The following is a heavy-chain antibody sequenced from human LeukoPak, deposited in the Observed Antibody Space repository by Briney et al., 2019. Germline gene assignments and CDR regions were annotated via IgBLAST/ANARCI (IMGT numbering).Heavy chain of an antibody. D-gene: IGHD2-21*02. CDR3: AKDYCGGDCYSGWYFDL. V-gene: IGHV3-9*01. CDR1: GFTFDDYA. Sequence: GGSLRLSCAASGFTFDDYAMPWVRQAPGKGLEWVSGISYNSDTIAYADSVKGRFTISRDNAKNSLYLQMNSLRAEDTALYYCAKDYCGGDCYSGWYFDLWGRGTLVTVSS. CDR2: ISYNSDTI. J-gene: IGHJ2*01.